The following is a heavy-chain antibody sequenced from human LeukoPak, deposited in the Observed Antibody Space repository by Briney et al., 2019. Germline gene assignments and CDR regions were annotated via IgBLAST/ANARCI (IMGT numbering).Heavy chain of an antibody. CDR2: IYYSGST. CDR3: ARVGKHYGMDV. V-gene: IGHV4-59*01. J-gene: IGHJ6*02. D-gene: IGHD1-26*01. Sequence: PSETLSLTCTVSGGSISSYYWSWIRQPPGKGLEWIGHIYYSGSTNYNPSLKSRVTISVDTSKNQFSLKLSSVTAADTAVYYCARVGKHYGMDVWGQGTTVTVSS. CDR1: GGSISSYY.